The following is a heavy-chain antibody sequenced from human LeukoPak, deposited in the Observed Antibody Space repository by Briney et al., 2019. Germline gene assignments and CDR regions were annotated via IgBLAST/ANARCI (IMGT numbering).Heavy chain of an antibody. CDR1: GYTFTGYY. CDR3: ARAPYDSSGYSEY. CDR2: INPNSGGT. D-gene: IGHD3-22*01. J-gene: IGHJ4*02. Sequence: ASVKVSCKASGYTFTGYYMHWVRQAPGQGLELMGWINPNSGGTNYAQKFQGRVNMHRATFISTEYMELSRLSSDDPAVYYCARAPYDSSGYSEYWGQGTLVPVSS. V-gene: IGHV1-2*02.